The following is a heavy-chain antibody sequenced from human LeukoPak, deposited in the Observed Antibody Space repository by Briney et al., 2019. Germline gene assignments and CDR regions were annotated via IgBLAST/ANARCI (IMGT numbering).Heavy chain of an antibody. CDR1: GGSFSGYY. V-gene: IGHV4-34*01. J-gene: IGHJ3*02. CDR2: INHSGST. Sequence: SETLSLTCAVYGGSFSGYYWSWIRQPPGKGLEWIGEINHSGSTNYNPSLKSRVTISVDTSKNQFSLKLSSVTAADTAVYYCARHAVYMIPYYAFDIWGQGTMVTVSS. CDR3: ARHAVYMIPYYAFDI. D-gene: IGHD3-22*01.